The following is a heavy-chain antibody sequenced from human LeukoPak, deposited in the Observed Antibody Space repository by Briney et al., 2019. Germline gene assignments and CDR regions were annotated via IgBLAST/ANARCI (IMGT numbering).Heavy chain of an antibody. CDR3: ARVYGFSDY. CDR1: GGSISSYY. V-gene: IGHV4-59*01. J-gene: IGHJ4*02. D-gene: IGHD3-10*01. CDR2: IYYSGST. Sequence: PSETLSLTCTVSGGSISSYYWSWIRQPPGKGLEWIGYIYYSGSTNYNPSLKSRVTISVDTSKNQFSLRLSSVTAADTAVYSCARVYGFSDYWGQGTLVTVSS.